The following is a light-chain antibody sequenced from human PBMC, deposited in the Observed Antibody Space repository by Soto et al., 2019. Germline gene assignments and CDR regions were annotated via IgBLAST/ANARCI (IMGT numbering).Light chain of an antibody. J-gene: IGKJ1*01. CDR2: DAS. Sequence: DIQMTQSPSSLSASVGDRVSVTCRASQSISTFLNWYQQRPGEAPKLLIYDASSLQSGVPSRFSGSGSAAKYTLTIGSLQHEDFATYYYQQSYTTHRTFGQGTKVEVK. CDR3: QQSYTTHRT. CDR1: QSISTF. V-gene: IGKV1-39*01.